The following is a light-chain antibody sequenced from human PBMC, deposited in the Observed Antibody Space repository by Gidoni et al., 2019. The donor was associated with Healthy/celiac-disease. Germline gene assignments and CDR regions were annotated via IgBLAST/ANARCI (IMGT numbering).Light chain of an antibody. CDR2: EVS. CDR1: SSDVGGYNY. Sequence: QSALTPPPSASGSPGQSVTISCTGTSSDVGGYNYVPWYQQPPGKAPKPMIYEVSRRPPGVPDRFSGSKSGNTASLTVSGLQAGDEADYYCSSYAGSNNLEFGGGTKLTVL. V-gene: IGLV2-8*01. CDR3: SSYAGSNNLE. J-gene: IGLJ2*01.